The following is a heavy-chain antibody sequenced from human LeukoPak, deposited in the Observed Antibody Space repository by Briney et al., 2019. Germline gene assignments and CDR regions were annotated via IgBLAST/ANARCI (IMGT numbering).Heavy chain of an antibody. CDR2: ISAYNGNT. D-gene: IGHD1-1*01. CDR1: GYTFTSYG. CDR3: ARVQLSMGYYYYYMDD. V-gene: IGHV1-18*01. Sequence: GASVKVSCKASGYTFTSYGISWVRQAPGQGLEWMGWISAYNGNTNYAQKLQGRVTMTTDTSTSTAYMELRSLRSDDTAVYYCARVQLSMGYYYYYMDDWGKGTTVTVSS. J-gene: IGHJ6*03.